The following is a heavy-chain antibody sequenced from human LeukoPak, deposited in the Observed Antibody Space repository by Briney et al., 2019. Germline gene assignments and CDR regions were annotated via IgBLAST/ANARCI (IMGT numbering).Heavy chain of an antibody. CDR3: AKGYINYPDY. CDR2: INSDGSST. CDR1: GFTFSSYW. V-gene: IGHV3-74*01. J-gene: IGHJ4*02. D-gene: IGHD4-11*01. Sequence: PGGSLRLSCAASGFTFSSYWMHWVRQAPGKGLAWVSRINSDGSSTSYADSVRGRFTISRDNAKNTLYLQMNSLRAEDTAVYYCAKGYINYPDYRGQGTLVTVSS.